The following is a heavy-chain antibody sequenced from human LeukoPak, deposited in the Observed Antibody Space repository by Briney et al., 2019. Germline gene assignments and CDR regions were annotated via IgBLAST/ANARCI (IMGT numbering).Heavy chain of an antibody. CDR2: IIPILGIA. CDR1: GGTFSSYA. CDR3: ARGYSTTYYYYGMDV. Sequence: SVKVSCKASGGTFSSYAISWVRQAPGQGLEWMGRIIPILGIANYAQKFQGRVTITADKSTSTAYMELSSLRSEDTAVYYCARGYSTTYYYYGMDVWGQGTTVIVSS. D-gene: IGHD5-18*01. V-gene: IGHV1-69*04. J-gene: IGHJ6*02.